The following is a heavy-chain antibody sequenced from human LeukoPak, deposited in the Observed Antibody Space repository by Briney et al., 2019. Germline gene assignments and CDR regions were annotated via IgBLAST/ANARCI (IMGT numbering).Heavy chain of an antibody. CDR1: GYTFTSYA. J-gene: IGHJ4*02. CDR2: INTNTGNP. Sequence: GASVKVSCKASGYTFTSYAMHWVRQAPGQRLEWMGWINTNTGNPTYAQGFTGRFVFSLDTSVSTAYLQISSLKAEDTAVYYCARDPLGSRYYYDSSGYYPYDYWGQGTLVTVSS. CDR3: ARDPLGSRYYYDSSGYYPYDY. V-gene: IGHV7-4-1*02. D-gene: IGHD3-22*01.